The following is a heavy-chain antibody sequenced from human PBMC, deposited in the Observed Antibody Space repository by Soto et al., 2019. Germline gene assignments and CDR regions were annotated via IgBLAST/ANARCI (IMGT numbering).Heavy chain of an antibody. CDR3: AKRYGKEAKPYY. D-gene: IGHD2-15*01. CDR2: ISGSGGST. CDR1: GFKFSNFH. V-gene: IGHV3-23*01. Sequence: GGSLRLSCTDSGFKFSNFHMSWVRQAPGKGLEWVSAISGSGGSTYYADSVKGRFTISRDNSKNTLYLQMNSLRAEDTAVYYCAKRYGKEAKPYYWGQGTLVTVSS. J-gene: IGHJ4*02.